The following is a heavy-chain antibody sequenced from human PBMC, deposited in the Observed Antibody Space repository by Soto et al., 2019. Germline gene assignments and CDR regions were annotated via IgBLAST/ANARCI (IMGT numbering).Heavy chain of an antibody. J-gene: IGHJ4*02. CDR3: TIVRVADSALDH. Sequence: WGSLGLCCVGSEFIFSNNGMHWVRQTPGKGLESVAFMSYDGSDTFYADSVKGRFTISRDNSKNTLFLHMSNLRAEDTAMYYCTIVRVADSALDHWGQGTMVTVSS. CDR2: MSYDGSDT. V-gene: IGHV3-30*02. D-gene: IGHD3-10*02. CDR1: EFIFSNNG.